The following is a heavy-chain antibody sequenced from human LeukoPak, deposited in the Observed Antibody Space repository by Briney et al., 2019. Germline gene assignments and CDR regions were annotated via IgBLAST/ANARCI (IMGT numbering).Heavy chain of an antibody. V-gene: IGHV7-4-1*02. D-gene: IGHD2-2*01. Sequence: ASVKVSCKASGYTFTSYAMNWVRQAPGQGLEWMGWINTNTGNPTYAQGFTGRFVFSLDTSVSTAYLQISSLKAEDTAVYYCARVLEYGSITSCTGSAPWGKGTLVTVPS. CDR1: GYTFTSYA. J-gene: IGHJ5*02. CDR2: INTNTGNP. CDR3: ARVLEYGSITSCTGSAP.